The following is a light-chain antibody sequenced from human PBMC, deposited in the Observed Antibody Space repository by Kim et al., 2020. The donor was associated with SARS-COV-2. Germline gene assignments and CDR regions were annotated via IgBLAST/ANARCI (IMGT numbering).Light chain of an antibody. CDR3: QQLNSYPLT. CDR2: AAS. Sequence: ASVGDRVPITCRASQGISSYLAWYQQKPGKAPKLLIYAASTLQSGVPSRFSGSGSGTDFTLTISSRQPEDFATYYCQQLNSYPLTFGGGTKVDIK. V-gene: IGKV1-9*01. CDR1: QGISSY. J-gene: IGKJ4*01.